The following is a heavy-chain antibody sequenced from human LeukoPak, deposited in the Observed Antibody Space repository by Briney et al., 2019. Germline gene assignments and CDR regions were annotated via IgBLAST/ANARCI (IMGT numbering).Heavy chain of an antibody. Sequence: GGPLRLSCAASGFTFSGYGMYWVRQAPRKRLGWVAGIYGGGGVIKYADSVKGRFTISRDNSENILYLQMDSLRVEDTAMYYCAKDRIPDSGYDIDYWGQGTLVTVSS. D-gene: IGHD5-12*01. CDR2: IYGGGGVI. CDR3: AKDRIPDSGYDIDY. J-gene: IGHJ4*02. V-gene: IGHV3-23*03. CDR1: GFTFSGYG.